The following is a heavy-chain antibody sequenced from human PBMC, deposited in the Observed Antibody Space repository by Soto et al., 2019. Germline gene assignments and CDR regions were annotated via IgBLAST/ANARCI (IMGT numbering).Heavy chain of an antibody. D-gene: IGHD3-22*01. CDR2: ILPTSVTP. Sequence: QVQLVQSGAEVQKPGSSVKVSCQASGGTFRGYAISWVRQAPGQGLEWLGGILPTSVTPNYAQKFQGRVTPTADESTNTAYMEVRSLRSGDTAVYYCARGYDVNSELDYWGQGTLVTVSS. CDR1: GGTFRGYA. V-gene: IGHV1-69*01. J-gene: IGHJ4*02. CDR3: ARGYDVNSELDY.